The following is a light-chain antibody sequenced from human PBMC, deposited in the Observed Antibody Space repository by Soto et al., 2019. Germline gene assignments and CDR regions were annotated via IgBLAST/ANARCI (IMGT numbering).Light chain of an antibody. Sequence: QSVLTQPPSASGSLGQSVTISCTGTRSDVGGYNFVSWYQQHPGKAPRLMIHDVNERRSGVPARFSGSKSVNTASLTVSGLQAEDEADYYCSSYAGRDNVIFGGGTKLTVL. CDR3: SSYAGRDNVI. V-gene: IGLV2-8*01. J-gene: IGLJ2*01. CDR2: DVN. CDR1: RSDVGGYNF.